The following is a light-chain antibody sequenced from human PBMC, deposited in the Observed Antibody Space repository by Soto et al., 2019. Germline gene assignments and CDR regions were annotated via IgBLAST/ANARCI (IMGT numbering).Light chain of an antibody. J-gene: IGKJ2*01. CDR1: QSISNS. V-gene: IGKV1-39*01. Sequence: DIQMTQSPSSLSASVGDRVTIPCRASQSISNSLNWYQHKPGRAPNLLIYTASNLQSGVPSRFSGSGSGTDFTLTLSSLQPEDFATYFCQQSYSAPYTFGQGTKLEIK. CDR2: TAS. CDR3: QQSYSAPYT.